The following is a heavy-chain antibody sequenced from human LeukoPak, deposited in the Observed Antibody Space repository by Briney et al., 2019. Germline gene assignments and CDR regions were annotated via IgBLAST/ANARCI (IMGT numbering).Heavy chain of an antibody. Sequence: SVKVSCKASGVNIYTIDWVRQAPGQGLEWMGRIIPILGIANYAQKFQGRVTITADKSTNTAYMELSSLESEDTAVYYCARDPTLTAIQRRHFDLWGRGTLVTVSA. J-gene: IGHJ2*01. D-gene: IGHD3-3*01. CDR2: IIPILGIA. CDR3: ARDPTLTAIQRRHFDL. CDR1: GVNIYT. V-gene: IGHV1-69*04.